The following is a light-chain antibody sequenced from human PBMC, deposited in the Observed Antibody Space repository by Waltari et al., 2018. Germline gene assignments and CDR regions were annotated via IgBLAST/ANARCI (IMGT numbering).Light chain of an antibody. CDR3: SSYASSITPNWV. CDR2: DVH. V-gene: IGLV2-14*01. CDR1: SSDIGGSNS. J-gene: IGLJ3*02. Sequence: QSALTQPASVSGSPAQSITISCPGTSSDIGGSNSVYWYQQHPGKAPKLLIYDVHKRRLVVSNRFSGSKSGNTASRTISGLQAEDEADYYCSSYASSITPNWVFGGGTKLTVL.